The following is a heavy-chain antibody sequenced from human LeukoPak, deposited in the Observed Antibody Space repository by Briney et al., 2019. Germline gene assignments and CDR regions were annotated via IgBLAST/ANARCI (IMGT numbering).Heavy chain of an antibody. D-gene: IGHD5-24*01. J-gene: IGHJ4*02. CDR1: GGTFSSYA. CDR3: ARGMATIGLDY. Sequence: SVKVSCKASGGTFSSYAISWVRQAPGQGLEWMGMIIPILGIANYAQKFQGRVTITADKSTSTAYMELSSLRSEDTAVYYCARGMATIGLDYWGQGTLVTVSS. CDR2: IIPILGIA. V-gene: IGHV1-69*04.